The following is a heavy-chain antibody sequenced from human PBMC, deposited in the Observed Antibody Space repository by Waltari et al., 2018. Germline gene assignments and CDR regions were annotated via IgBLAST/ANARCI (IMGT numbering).Heavy chain of an antibody. Sequence: VQLAESGGGLVKPGGSLSLSCAVSGFTLRNFGMSWVRQAPGKGLEWVATTTDGNAYLYYADSVRGRFTVSTDNAKSSLYLQMNNLRAEDTGVYYCVRALTTPNDYWGRGTLVTVSS. J-gene: IGHJ4*02. V-gene: IGHV3-21*03. CDR1: GFTLRNFG. CDR3: VRALTTPNDY. CDR2: TTDGNAYL. D-gene: IGHD4-17*01.